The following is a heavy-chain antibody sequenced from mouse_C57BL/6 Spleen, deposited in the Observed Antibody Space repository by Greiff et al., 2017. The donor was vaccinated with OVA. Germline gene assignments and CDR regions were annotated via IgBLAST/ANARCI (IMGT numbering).Heavy chain of an antibody. CDR2: IYPGDGDT. J-gene: IGHJ1*03. V-gene: IGHV1-80*01. CDR3: ARRYGSPYWYFDV. Sequence: QVQLQQSGAELVKPGASVKISCKASGYAFSSYWMTWVKQRPGKGLEWIGQIYPGDGDTNYNGKFKGKATLTADKSSSTAYMQLSSLTSEDSAVYFCARRYGSPYWYFDVWGTGTTVTVSS. CDR1: GYAFSSYW. D-gene: IGHD1-1*01.